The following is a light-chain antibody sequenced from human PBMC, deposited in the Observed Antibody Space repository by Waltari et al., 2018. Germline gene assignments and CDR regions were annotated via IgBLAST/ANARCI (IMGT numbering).Light chain of an antibody. CDR1: QSVSRT. CDR3: QKYGTRPAT. J-gene: IGKJ1*01. V-gene: IGKV3-20*01. CDR2: DAS. Sequence: TLSLSPGERATLSCRASQSVSRTLAWYQQKPGQAPRLLIYDASIRASGIPDRFSGSGSGTDFSLTISRLEPEDFAVYYCQKYGTRPATFGQGTKVEVK.